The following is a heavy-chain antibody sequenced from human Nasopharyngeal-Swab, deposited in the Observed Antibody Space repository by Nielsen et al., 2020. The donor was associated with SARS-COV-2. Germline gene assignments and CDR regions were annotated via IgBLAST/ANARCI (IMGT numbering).Heavy chain of an antibody. D-gene: IGHD6-19*01. J-gene: IGHJ1*01. V-gene: IGHV3-73*01. CDR3: TRLSVAEH. CDR1: GFTFSGSA. Sequence: GESLKISCAASGFTFSGSAMHWVRQASGKGLEWVGRIRSKANSYATAYAASVKGRFTISGDDSKNTAYLQMNSLKTEDTAVYYCTRLSVAEHWGQGTLVTVSS. CDR2: IRSKANSYAT.